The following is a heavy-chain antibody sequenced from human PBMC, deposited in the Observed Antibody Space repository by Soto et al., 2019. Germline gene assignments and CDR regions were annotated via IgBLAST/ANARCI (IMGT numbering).Heavy chain of an antibody. Sequence: QVQLHESGPGLLRPSQTLSLTCTVSGASPMIENHYYTWIRQQPGTGLEWSGYIYQTGTSFYNPSLKSRVQLSVDTSTNHFTLSLTSGTPADTAVFYCARVSGEGSKYRAWGQGIFVTVSS. CDR1: GASPMIENHY. CDR2: IYQTGTS. V-gene: IGHV4-31*03. J-gene: IGHJ4*02. CDR3: ARVSGEGSKYRA. D-gene: IGHD3-10*01.